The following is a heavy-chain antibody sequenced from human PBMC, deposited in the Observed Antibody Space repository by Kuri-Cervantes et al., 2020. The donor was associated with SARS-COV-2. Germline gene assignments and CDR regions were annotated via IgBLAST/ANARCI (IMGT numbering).Heavy chain of an antibody. D-gene: IGHD3-22*01. J-gene: IGHJ3*02. CDR3: AREWYYYDSSGYYPVGAFDI. V-gene: IGHV3-33*08. CDR1: GFSFSSYG. CDR2: IGYDGSNK. Sequence: GESLKISCAASGFSFSSYGMHWVRQAPGKGLEGVAVIGYDGSNKYYADSVKGRFTISRDNSKNTLYLQMNSLRAEDTAVYSCAREWYYYDSSGYYPVGAFDIWGQGTMVTVSS.